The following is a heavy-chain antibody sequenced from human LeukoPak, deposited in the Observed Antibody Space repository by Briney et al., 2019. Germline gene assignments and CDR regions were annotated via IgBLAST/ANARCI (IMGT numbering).Heavy chain of an antibody. J-gene: IGHJ2*01. V-gene: IGHV4-4*02. CDR3: ATVAGPYWYFDL. CDR1: GDSISSSNW. CDR2: IYHSGST. Sequence: SETLSLTCAVSGDSISSSNWWSWVRQPPGKGLEWIGEIYHSGSTNYNPSLKSRVTISVDKSKNQFSLKLSSVTAADTAVYYCATVAGPYWYFDLWGRGTLVTVSS.